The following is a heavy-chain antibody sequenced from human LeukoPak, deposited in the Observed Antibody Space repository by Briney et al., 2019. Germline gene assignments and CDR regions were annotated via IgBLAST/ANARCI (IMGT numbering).Heavy chain of an antibody. D-gene: IGHD3-22*01. V-gene: IGHV3-23*01. Sequence: GGSLRLSCAASGFTFSSYAMSWVRQGPGKGLEWVSAISGSGGSTYYADSVKGRFTISRDNSKNTLYLQMNSLRAEDTAVYYCAKDQRGIVVVIFDYWGQGTLVTVSS. CDR3: AKDQRGIVVVIFDY. CDR1: GFTFSSYA. CDR2: ISGSGGST. J-gene: IGHJ4*02.